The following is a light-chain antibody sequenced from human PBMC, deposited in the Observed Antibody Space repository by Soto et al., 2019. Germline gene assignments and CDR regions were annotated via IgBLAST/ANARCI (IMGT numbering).Light chain of an antibody. CDR2: AAS. J-gene: IGKJ3*01. CDR1: QSISSY. CDR3: QQSYSTPFT. Sequence: DIQMTQSPSSLSASVGDRVTITCRASQSISSYLNWYQQKPGKAPKLLIYAASSLQSGVPSRFSCSGSGTDFHLNISSLQTEDFATYYCQQSYSTPFTFGPGTKVDIK. V-gene: IGKV1-39*01.